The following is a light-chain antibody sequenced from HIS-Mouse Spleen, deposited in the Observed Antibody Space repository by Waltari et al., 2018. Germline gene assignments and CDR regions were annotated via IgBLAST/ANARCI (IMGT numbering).Light chain of an antibody. Sequence: QSALTQPASVSGSPGQSLTISCTGPRSDVGSYNLVSWYQQHPGKAPKLMIYEGSKRPSGVSNRFSGSKSGNTASLTISGLQAEDEADYYCSSYAGSNNLVFGGGTKLTVL. CDR3: SSYAGSNNLV. CDR1: RSDVGSYNL. V-gene: IGLV2-23*01. CDR2: EGS. J-gene: IGLJ2*01.